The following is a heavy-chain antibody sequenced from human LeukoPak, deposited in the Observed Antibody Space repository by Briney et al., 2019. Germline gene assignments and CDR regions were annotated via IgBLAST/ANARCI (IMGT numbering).Heavy chain of an antibody. V-gene: IGHV2-70*04. CDR3: ARMPPPPADCSGGSCYQGWFDP. Sequence: SGPTLVNPTQTLTPTCTFSGFSLSTSGMRVSWIRQPPGKALEWLARIDWDDDKFYSTSLKTRLTISKDTSKNQVVLTMTNMDPVDTATYYCARMPPPPADCSGGSCYQGWFDPWGQGTLVTVSS. CDR1: GFSLSTSGMR. CDR2: IDWDDDK. J-gene: IGHJ5*02. D-gene: IGHD2-15*01.